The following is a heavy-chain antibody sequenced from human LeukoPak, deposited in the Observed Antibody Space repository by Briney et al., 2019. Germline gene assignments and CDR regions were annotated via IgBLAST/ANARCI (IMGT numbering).Heavy chain of an antibody. CDR3: ARDNPRKGSGSYSFDY. D-gene: IGHD1-26*01. CDR1: GGSISSSSYY. CDR2: IYSGGST. Sequence: ETLSLTCTVSGGSISSSSYYWGWIRQAPGKGLEWVSVIYSGGSTYYADSVKGRFTISRDNSKNTLYLQMNSLRAEDTAVYYCARDNPRKGSGSYSFDYWGQGTLVTVSS. V-gene: IGHV3-53*01. J-gene: IGHJ4*02.